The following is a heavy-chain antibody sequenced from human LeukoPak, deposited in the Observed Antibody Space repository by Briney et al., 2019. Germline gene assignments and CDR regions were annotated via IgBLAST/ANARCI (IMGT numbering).Heavy chain of an antibody. CDR2: ISASPYI. D-gene: IGHD2/OR15-2a*01. CDR3: ARGGLSGQRTDLFDI. Sequence: GGSLRLSCAASGFTFSSYSMNWARQAPGKGLEWVSSISASPYIYYADSVKGRFTISRDDSKNSLYLQMNSLRAEDTALYYCARGGLSGQRTDLFDIWGLGTMVTVPS. CDR1: GFTFSSYS. J-gene: IGHJ3*02. V-gene: IGHV3-21*01.